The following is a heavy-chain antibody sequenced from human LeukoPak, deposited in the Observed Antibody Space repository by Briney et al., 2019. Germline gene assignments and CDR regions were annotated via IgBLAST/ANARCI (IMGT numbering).Heavy chain of an antibody. CDR3: ARTRRCVYLTFAY. CDR1: EFTFSSYN. Sequence: GGSLRLSCAASEFTFSSYNMNWVSQAPGKGLEWVSYITKRGNSKIYADSVKGRYTISRANTQNSLYLQMNGLSAEDTAVYYCARTRRCVYLTFAYWGEGILVTVSS. J-gene: IGHJ4*02. V-gene: IGHV3-48*01. CDR2: ITKRGNSK. D-gene: IGHD3-22*01.